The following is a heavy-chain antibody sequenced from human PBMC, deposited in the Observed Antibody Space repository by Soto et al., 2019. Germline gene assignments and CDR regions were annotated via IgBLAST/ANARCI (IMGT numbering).Heavy chain of an antibody. CDR2: IYYSGST. Sequence: QLQLQESGPGLVKPSETLSLTCTVSGGSIRSSSYYWGCIRQPPGKGLEWIGSIYYSGSTYYNPSLKSRVTISVDTSKNQFSLKLSSVTAADTAVYFCARHGAVAGTYYFDYWGQGTLVTVSS. D-gene: IGHD6-19*01. CDR3: ARHGAVAGTYYFDY. CDR1: GGSIRSSSYY. J-gene: IGHJ4*02. V-gene: IGHV4-39*01.